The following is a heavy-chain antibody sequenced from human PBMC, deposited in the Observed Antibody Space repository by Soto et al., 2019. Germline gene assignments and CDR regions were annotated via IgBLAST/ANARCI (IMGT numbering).Heavy chain of an antibody. CDR3: AREAYRGFYFDY. Sequence: GGSLRLSCAASGFTFTDYWTHWVRQAPGKGLVWVSRINSDGSRTSYADSVTGRFTISRDNAKNTLYLQMNSLRVEDTALYYCAREAYRGFYFDYWGQGTLVTVS. J-gene: IGHJ4*02. CDR1: GFTFTDYW. CDR2: INSDGSRT. D-gene: IGHD4-4*01. V-gene: IGHV3-74*01.